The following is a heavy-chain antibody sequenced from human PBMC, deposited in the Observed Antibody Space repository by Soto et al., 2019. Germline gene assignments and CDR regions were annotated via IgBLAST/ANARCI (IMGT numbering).Heavy chain of an antibody. V-gene: IGHV1-69*04. CDR2: IIPLVHII. J-gene: IGHJ3*01. D-gene: IGHD3-22*01. Sequence: QVQLVQSGAEVKKPGSSVKVSCKASGGFYSIKAISWVRQAPGQGLEWMGRIIPLVHIINNAQKFQGRVAISAHKSTSTAYMEMSSLRSDDTAIYFCARERRTDDSNTFDALDGWRQGTMVTVSS. CDR1: GGFYSIKA. CDR3: ARERRTDDSNTFDALDG.